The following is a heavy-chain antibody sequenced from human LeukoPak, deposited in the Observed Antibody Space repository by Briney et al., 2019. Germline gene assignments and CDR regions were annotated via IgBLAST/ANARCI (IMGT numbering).Heavy chain of an antibody. J-gene: IGHJ4*02. V-gene: IGHV3-23*01. D-gene: IGHD3-10*01. CDR3: AKRKYYESGPFDF. Sequence: GGSLRLSCAASGFTFTSYAMNWVRQAPGKGLEWVSAISGSGGSTYYADSVKGRFTISRDNSKNTLFLQMNSLRAEDTAIYYCAKRKYYESGPFDFWGQGTLVTVSS. CDR2: ISGSGGST. CDR1: GFTFTSYA.